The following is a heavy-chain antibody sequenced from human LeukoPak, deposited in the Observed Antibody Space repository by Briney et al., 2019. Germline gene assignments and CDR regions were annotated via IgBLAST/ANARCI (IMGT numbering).Heavy chain of an antibody. Sequence: PSETLSLTCTVSGGSISSSSYYWGWIRQPPGKGLEWIGSIYYSGSTYYNPSLKSRVTISVDTSKNQFSLKLCSVTAADTAVYYCAGNYCSSTSCYTGLGYWGQGTLVTVSS. J-gene: IGHJ4*02. CDR3: AGNYCSSTSCYTGLGY. D-gene: IGHD2-2*02. CDR2: IYYSGST. V-gene: IGHV4-39*01. CDR1: GGSISSSSYY.